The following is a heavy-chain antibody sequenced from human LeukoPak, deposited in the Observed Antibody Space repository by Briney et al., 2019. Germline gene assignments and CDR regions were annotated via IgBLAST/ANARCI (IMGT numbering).Heavy chain of an antibody. V-gene: IGHV3-9*01. J-gene: IGHJ4*02. CDR2: ISSNSGTI. CDR1: GFTLGDYD. Sequence: GGSLRLSCAASGFTLGDYDIHWVRQAPGKGPEWVSSISSNSGTIAYADSVKGRFTVSRDNTKNSLYLQMNSLRVEDTALYYCLTSSFDHWGQGTLVTVSS. CDR3: LTSSFDH.